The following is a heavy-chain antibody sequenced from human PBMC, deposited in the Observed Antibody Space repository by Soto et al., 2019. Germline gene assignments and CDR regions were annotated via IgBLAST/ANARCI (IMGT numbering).Heavy chain of an antibody. J-gene: IGHJ2*01. CDR2: ISGSGGSN. Sequence: PGTGLDWVSAISGSGGSNYYADSVKRPFTISRDNSKKTMYLQMKSLRAEDTAVYYCAKHLVFFFQAEDGIRDTVPVLAFLLNRSSDL. V-gene: IGHV3-23*01. CDR3: AKHLVFFFQAEDGIRDTVPVLAFLLNRSSDL. D-gene: IGHD2-15*01.